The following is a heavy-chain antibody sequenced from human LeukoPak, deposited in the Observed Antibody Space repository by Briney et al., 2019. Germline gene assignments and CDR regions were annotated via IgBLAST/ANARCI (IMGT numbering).Heavy chain of an antibody. V-gene: IGHV3-33*01. CDR2: IWYDGSNK. CDR3: ARDLDTAMVVYHFDY. Sequence: GRSLRLSCAASGFTFSSYGMHWVRQAPGKGLEWVAVIWYDGSNKYYADSVKGRFTISRDNSKNTLYLQMNSLRAEDTAVYYCARDLDTAMVVYHFDYWGQGTLVTVSS. J-gene: IGHJ4*02. CDR1: GFTFSSYG. D-gene: IGHD5-18*01.